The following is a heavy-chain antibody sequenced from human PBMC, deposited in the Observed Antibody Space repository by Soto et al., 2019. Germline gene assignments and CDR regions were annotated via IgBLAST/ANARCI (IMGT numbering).Heavy chain of an antibody. D-gene: IGHD3-10*01. J-gene: IGHJ3*01. Sequence: PSQTLSLTSAISGDSVSSGITSWNWIRQSPSRGLEWLGRTYYRSKWFHDYAASVKSRITINPDTSKNQFSLELNSMTPEDTAVYYCARGNALDVWGQGTVVTVSS. CDR3: ARGNALDV. V-gene: IGHV6-1*01. CDR1: GDSVSSGITS. CDR2: TYYRSKWFH.